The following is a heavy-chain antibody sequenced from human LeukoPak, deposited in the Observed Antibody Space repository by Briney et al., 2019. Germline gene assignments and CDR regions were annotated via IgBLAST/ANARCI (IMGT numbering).Heavy chain of an antibody. Sequence: PSETLSLTCTVSGGSISSSSYYWGWIRQPPGKGLEWIGSIYYSGSTYYNPSLKSRVTISVDTSKNQFSLKLSSVTAADTAVYYCARPTTVTGNFDYWGQGTLVTVSS. CDR1: GGSISSSSYY. CDR3: ARPTTVTGNFDY. J-gene: IGHJ4*02. D-gene: IGHD4-17*01. V-gene: IGHV4-39*01. CDR2: IYYSGST.